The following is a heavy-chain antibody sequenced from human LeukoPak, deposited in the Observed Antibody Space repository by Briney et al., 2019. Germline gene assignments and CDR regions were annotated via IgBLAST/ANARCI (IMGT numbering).Heavy chain of an antibody. Sequence: SGGSLRLSCAASGFASSSYSMNWVRQAPGKGLEWVSFISESSRTIYYADSVKGRFTISRDNAKNSLYLQMNSLRAEDTAIYYCARDWRTGTTFDWGQGTLVTVSS. CDR2: ISESSRTI. J-gene: IGHJ4*02. CDR1: GFASSSYS. V-gene: IGHV3-48*01. CDR3: ARDWRTGTTFD. D-gene: IGHD1-1*01.